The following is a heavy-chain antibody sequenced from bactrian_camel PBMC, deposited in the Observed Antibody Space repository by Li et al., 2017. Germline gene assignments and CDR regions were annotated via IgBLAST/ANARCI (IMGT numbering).Heavy chain of an antibody. CDR2: IDDGGVA. CDR1: GNTYSLNC. D-gene: IGHD3*01. Sequence: QLVESGGGSVQTGGSLRLSCAASGNTYSLNCLGWFRQTPGKERTGVATIDDGGVARYADSVKGRFTISQDNGENATYLQMNKLRPEDTALYVCAASSRNFGGVCPGLSTDYGYWGQGTQVTVS. CDR3: AASSRNFGGVCPGLSTDYGY. J-gene: IGHJ4*01. V-gene: IGHV3S53*01.